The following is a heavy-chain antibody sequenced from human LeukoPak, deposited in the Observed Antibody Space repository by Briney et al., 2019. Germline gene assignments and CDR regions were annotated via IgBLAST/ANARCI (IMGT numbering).Heavy chain of an antibody. Sequence: GGSLRLSCAASGFTFNDYSMHWVRRAPGKGLEWVSLISWDGGSTYYADSVKGRFTISRDNSKNSLYLQMNSLRAEDTAIYYCAKKYTTGLDPWGQGTLVTVSS. D-gene: IGHD4-17*01. CDR2: ISWDGGST. CDR3: AKKYTTGLDP. V-gene: IGHV3-43D*03. J-gene: IGHJ5*02. CDR1: GFTFNDYS.